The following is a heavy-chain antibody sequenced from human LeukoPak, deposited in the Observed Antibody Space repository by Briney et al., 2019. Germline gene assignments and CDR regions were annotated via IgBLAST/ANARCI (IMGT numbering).Heavy chain of an antibody. CDR1: GGSISSYY. V-gene: IGHV4-4*07. CDR2: IYSTGST. Sequence: SETLSLTCTVSGGSISSYYWSWIRQPAGKGLEWIGRIYSTGSTNYNPSLKSRVTMSVDTSKNQFSLRLRSATAADTAVYYCERQIASAGTAGFDFWGQGALVTVSS. CDR3: ERQIASAGTAGFDF. D-gene: IGHD6-13*01. J-gene: IGHJ4*02.